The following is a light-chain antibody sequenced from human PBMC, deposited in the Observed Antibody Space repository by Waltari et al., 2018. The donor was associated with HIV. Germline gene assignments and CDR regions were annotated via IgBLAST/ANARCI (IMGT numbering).Light chain of an antibody. CDR2: EVH. Sequence: QSVLTQPASVSGSPGPWITISCTGSNSDIGAYNFFSWYQQHPGKAPKVMIYEVHNRPSGVSNRFSGSKSGNTASLTISGLQAEDEADYYCSSYTRTSTWVFGGGTKLTVL. V-gene: IGLV2-14*01. J-gene: IGLJ3*02. CDR1: NSDIGAYNF. CDR3: SSYTRTSTWV.